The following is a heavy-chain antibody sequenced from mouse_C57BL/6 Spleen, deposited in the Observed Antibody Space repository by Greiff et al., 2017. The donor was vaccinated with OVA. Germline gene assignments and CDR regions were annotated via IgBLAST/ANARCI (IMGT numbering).Heavy chain of an antibody. D-gene: IGHD2-14*01. Sequence: EVQLQESGPGLVKPSQSLSLTCSVTGYSITSGYYWNWIRQFPGNKLEWMGYISYDGSNNYNPSLKNRISITRDTSKNQFFLKFNSVTTEDTATYYCAREGIYWGQGTTLTVSS. V-gene: IGHV3-6*01. CDR3: AREGIY. CDR2: ISYDGSN. CDR1: GYSITSGYY. J-gene: IGHJ2*01.